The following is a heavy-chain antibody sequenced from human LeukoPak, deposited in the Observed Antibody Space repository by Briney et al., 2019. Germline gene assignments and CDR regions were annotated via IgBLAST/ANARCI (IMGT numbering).Heavy chain of an antibody. CDR3: ATTYYYDSSGYYYSDWFDP. D-gene: IGHD3-22*01. J-gene: IGHJ5*02. CDR2: INPNSGGT. CDR1: GYTFTGYY. V-gene: IGHV1-2*02. Sequence: ASVKVSCKASGYTFTGYYMHWVRRAPGQGLEWMGWINPNSGGTNYAQKFQGRVTMTRDTSISTAYMELSRLRSDDTAVYYCATTYYYDSSGYYYSDWFDPWGQGTLVTVSS.